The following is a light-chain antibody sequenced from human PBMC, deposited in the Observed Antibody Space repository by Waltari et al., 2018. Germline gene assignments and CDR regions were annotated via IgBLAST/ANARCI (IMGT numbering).Light chain of an antibody. J-gene: IGKJ1*01. V-gene: IGKV1-39*01. CDR3: QQSYNPPLT. CDR2: AAS. CDR1: QSISSY. Sequence: DIQMTQSPSSLSASVGDRVTITCRASQSISSYLNWYQQKPGKAPKLRIYAASSLQSGVPSRFSGSGSGTDFTLTISSLQPEDFATYYCQQSYNPPLTFGQGTKVEIK.